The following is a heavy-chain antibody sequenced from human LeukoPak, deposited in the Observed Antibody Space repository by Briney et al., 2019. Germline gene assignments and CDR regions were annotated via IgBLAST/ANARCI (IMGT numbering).Heavy chain of an antibody. CDR3: ASRRNILTGYYNRNWFDP. D-gene: IGHD3-9*01. V-gene: IGHV4-34*01. J-gene: IGHJ5*02. CDR2: INHSGST. Sequence: SETLSLTCAVYGGSFSGYYWSWIRQPPGKGLEWIGEINHSGSTNYNPSLKSRVTISVDTSKNQFSLKLSSVTAADTAVYYCASRRNILTGYYNRNWFDPWGQGTLVTVSS. CDR1: GGSFSGYY.